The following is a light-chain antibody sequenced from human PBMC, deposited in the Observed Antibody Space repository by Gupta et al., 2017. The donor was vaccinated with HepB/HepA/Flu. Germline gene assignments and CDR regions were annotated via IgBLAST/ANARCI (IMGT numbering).Light chain of an antibody. Sequence: EIVLTQAPAILSLSPGERATLSCRASQSVNPDLARYQKKPGQTPRLLIYDVSNRATGIPTRFSGSGSGTDFTLTISSLEPEDFAVYYCQQRSNWLFTFGPGTKVDIK. J-gene: IGKJ3*01. CDR2: DVS. CDR3: QQRSNWLFT. V-gene: IGKV3-11*01. CDR1: QSVNPD.